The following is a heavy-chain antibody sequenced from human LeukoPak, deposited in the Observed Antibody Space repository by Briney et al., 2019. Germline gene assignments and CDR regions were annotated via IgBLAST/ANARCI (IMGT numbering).Heavy chain of an antibody. CDR3: AKEAVAGIDY. J-gene: IGHJ4*02. D-gene: IGHD6-19*01. CDR2: IWYDGSNK. CDR1: GFTFSSYG. V-gene: IGHV3-33*06. Sequence: GRSLRLSCAASGFTFSSYGMHWVRQAPGKGLEWVAVIWYDGSNKYYADSVKGRFTISRDDSKNTLYLQMNSLRAEDTAVYYCAKEAVAGIDYWGQGTLVTVSS.